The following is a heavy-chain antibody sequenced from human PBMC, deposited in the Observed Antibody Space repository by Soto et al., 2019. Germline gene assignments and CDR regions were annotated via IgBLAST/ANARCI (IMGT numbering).Heavy chain of an antibody. CDR3: AILYYYDSSGYPISAFDI. CDR1: GYTFTNYG. Sequence: ASVKVSCKASGYTFTNYGISWVRQAPGQGLEWMGIINPSGGSTSYAQKFQGRVTMTRDTSTSTVYMELSSLRSEDTAVYYCAILYYYDSSGYPISAFDIWGQGTMVTVSS. J-gene: IGHJ3*02. CDR2: INPSGGST. D-gene: IGHD3-22*01. V-gene: IGHV1-46*01.